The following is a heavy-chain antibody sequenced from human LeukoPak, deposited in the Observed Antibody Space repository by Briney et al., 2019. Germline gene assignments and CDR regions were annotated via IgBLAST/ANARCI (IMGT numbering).Heavy chain of an antibody. D-gene: IGHD2-15*01. Sequence: ASVKVSCKASGYTFTAYFMHWVRLAPGQGLEWMGWINPNTGGTNYAQNFQGRVTMTRDTSISTAYMELSRLTSDDTAAYYCARGYCRGVSCYSLHLWGQGTLVTVSS. CDR2: INPNTGGT. CDR3: ARGYCRGVSCYSLHL. CDR1: GYTFTAYF. J-gene: IGHJ5*02. V-gene: IGHV1-2*02.